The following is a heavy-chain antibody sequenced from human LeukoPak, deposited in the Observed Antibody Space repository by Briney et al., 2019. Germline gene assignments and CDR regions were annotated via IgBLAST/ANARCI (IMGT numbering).Heavy chain of an antibody. CDR2: IWYDGSNK. J-gene: IGHJ4*02. CDR1: GFTFSSYG. D-gene: IGHD3-22*01. Sequence: GGSLRLSCAASGFTFSSYGMHWVRQAPGKGLEWVAVIWYDGSNKYYADSVKGRFTISRDNSKNTLYLQMNSLRAEDTAVYYCAKDRIYYDSSGFGYYFDYWGQGTLVTVSS. V-gene: IGHV3-30*02. CDR3: AKDRIYYDSSGFGYYFDY.